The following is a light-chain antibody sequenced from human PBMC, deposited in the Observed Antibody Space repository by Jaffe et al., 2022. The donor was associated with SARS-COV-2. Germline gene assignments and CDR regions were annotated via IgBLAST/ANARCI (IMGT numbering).Light chain of an antibody. Sequence: DIQMTQSPSSLSASVGDRVSITCQASQDISTYLNWYQQKPGKAPKLLIYDASTLQTGVPSGFSGSGSGTDFTFTISSLQPEDIATYYCQQYDNFPYTFGQGTKLEI. CDR1: QDISTY. V-gene: IGKV1-33*01. CDR3: QQYDNFPYT. J-gene: IGKJ2*01. CDR2: DAS.